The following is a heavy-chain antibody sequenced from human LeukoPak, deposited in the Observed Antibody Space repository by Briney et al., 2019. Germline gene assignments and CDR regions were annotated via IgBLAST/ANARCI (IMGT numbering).Heavy chain of an antibody. V-gene: IGHV1-69*05. CDR3: ARDQSGYYGDYVYFDY. CDR2: IIPIFGTA. D-gene: IGHD4-17*01. CDR1: GGTFSSYA. J-gene: IGHJ4*02. Sequence: ASVKVSCKASGGTFSSYAISWVRQAPGQGLEWMGRIIPIFGTANYAQKFQGRVTLTTDESTSTAYMELSSLRSEDTAVYSCARDQSGYYGDYVYFDYWGQGTLVTVSS.